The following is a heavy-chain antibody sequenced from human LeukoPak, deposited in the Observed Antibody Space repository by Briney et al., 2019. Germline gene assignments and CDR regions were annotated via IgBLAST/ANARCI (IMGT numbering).Heavy chain of an antibody. CDR3: ARDRPDCSGGSCSGYFDY. V-gene: IGHV3-23*01. J-gene: IGHJ4*02. Sequence: PGGSLRLSCAASGFTFSSYAMSWVRQAPGKGLEWISAISGSGGSTYYADSVKGRFTISRDNSKNTLYLQMNSLRAEDTAIYYCARDRPDCSGGSCSGYFDYWGQGTLVTVSS. CDR2: ISGSGGST. CDR1: GFTFSSYA. D-gene: IGHD2-15*01.